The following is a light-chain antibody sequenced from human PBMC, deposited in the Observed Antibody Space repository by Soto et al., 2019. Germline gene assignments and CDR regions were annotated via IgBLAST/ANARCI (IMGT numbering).Light chain of an antibody. J-gene: IGKJ4*01. Sequence: TQSPGSPSLSPGEGASLSCRASRSVTKNFLAWYQQKPGQAPRLLIHSAYTRATGVPARFSGSGSGTDFTLTISSLQSEESAVYHCQQYHNWPLTSGGWTKVALK. CDR1: RSVTKN. CDR3: QQYHNWPLT. CDR2: SAY. V-gene: IGKV3-15*01.